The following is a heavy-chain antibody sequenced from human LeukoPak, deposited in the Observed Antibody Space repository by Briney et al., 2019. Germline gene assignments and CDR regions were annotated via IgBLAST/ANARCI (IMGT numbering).Heavy chain of an antibody. CDR3: ARGGDSSGYYLEQFDY. J-gene: IGHJ4*02. Sequence: ASLKLSCTASGYTFTGHYMHWVRQAPGQGLEWMGWINPNSGGTNYAQKLQGRVTMTRDTSISTAYMELSRLRSDGAAVYYCARGGDSSGYYLEQFDYGGQGTLVTVS. D-gene: IGHD3-22*01. CDR2: INPNSGGT. V-gene: IGHV1-2*02. CDR1: GYTFTGHY.